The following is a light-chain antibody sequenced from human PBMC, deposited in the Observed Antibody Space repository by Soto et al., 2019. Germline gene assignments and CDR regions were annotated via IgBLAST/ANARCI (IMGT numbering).Light chain of an antibody. CDR1: QSVSSNY. CDR3: QQYGGAPWT. CDR2: GAS. Sequence: EIVLTQSPGTLSLSPGERATLSCRASQSVSSNYLAWFQQRPGQPPRLLISGASSRATGIPDRFSGSGSGTDFTLTINRLEPEDFAVYHCQQYGGAPWTFGQGTKVEIK. V-gene: IGKV3-20*01. J-gene: IGKJ1*01.